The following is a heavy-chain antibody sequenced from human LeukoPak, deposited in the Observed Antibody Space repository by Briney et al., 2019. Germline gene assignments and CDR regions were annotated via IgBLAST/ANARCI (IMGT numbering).Heavy chain of an antibody. D-gene: IGHD2-15*01. CDR2: IYYSGST. CDR1: GGSISSYY. J-gene: IGHJ4*02. Sequence: SETLSLTCTVSGGSISSYYWSWIRQPPGKGLEWIGYIYYSGSTNYNPSLKSRVTISVDTSKNQFSLKLSSVTAADTAVYYCARDRRGYCSGGSCYLDYWGQGTLVTVSS. V-gene: IGHV4-59*12. CDR3: ARDRRGYCSGGSCYLDY.